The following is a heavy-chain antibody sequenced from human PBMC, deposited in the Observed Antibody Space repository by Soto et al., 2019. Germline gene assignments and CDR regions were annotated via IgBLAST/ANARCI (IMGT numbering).Heavy chain of an antibody. CDR3: ARVPSP. V-gene: IGHV4-61*01. J-gene: IGHJ5*02. Sequence: PSETLSLTCTVSGGSVSSGSYYWSWIRQPPGKGLEWIGYMSYSGSTNYNPSLKSRVTISVDTSKNQFSLKLSSVTAADTAVYYCARVPSPWGQGTLVTVSS. CDR2: MSYSGST. CDR1: GGSVSSGSYY.